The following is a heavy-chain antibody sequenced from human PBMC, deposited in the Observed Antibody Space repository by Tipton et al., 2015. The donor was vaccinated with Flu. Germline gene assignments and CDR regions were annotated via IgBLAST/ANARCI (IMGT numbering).Heavy chain of an antibody. Sequence: QVQLVQSGAEVKKAGASVKVSCKASAYTFTIYGITWVRQAPGQGLEWMGWITTYNSNTKYAQKFQGRVTMTTNTSTSTAYMELRSLRSDDTAVYYCARDRGPYGSGDYYNVGYYAMDVWGQGTTVTVSS. CDR2: ITTYNSNT. D-gene: IGHD3-10*01. V-gene: IGHV1-18*01. J-gene: IGHJ6*02. CDR3: ARDRGPYGSGDYYNVGYYAMDV. CDR1: AYTFTIYG.